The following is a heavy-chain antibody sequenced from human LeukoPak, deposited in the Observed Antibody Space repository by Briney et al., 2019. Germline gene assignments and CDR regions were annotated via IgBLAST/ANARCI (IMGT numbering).Heavy chain of an antibody. D-gene: IGHD3-9*01. CDR1: GYTFTGYW. V-gene: IGHV1-46*01. Sequence: GASVKVSCKAFGYTFTGYWMHWVRQAPGQGPEWMGVISPSGGSTIYTQKFQGRVTMTRDTSTSTVYMELSSLRSEDTVVFFKQKTAYDILTGYYRGAFDIWGQGTMVAVSS. J-gene: IGHJ3*02. CDR3: QKTAYDILTGYYRGAFDI. CDR2: ISPSGGST.